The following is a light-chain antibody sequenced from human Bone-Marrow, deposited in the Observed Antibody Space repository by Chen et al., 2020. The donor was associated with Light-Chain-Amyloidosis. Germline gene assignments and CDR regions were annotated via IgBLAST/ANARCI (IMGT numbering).Light chain of an antibody. CDR2: AAS. V-gene: IGKV1-39*01. CDR1: HIITTF. J-gene: IGKJ2*01. Sequence: DIQMTQSPSSLSASVGDRVTITCRASHIITTFLNWYQQKPGRAPNLLIYAASNLQSGVPSRFSGSGSGTDFTLTISSLHPEDFATYYCQQRYNTPYTFGQGTKLEIK. CDR3: QQRYNTPYT.